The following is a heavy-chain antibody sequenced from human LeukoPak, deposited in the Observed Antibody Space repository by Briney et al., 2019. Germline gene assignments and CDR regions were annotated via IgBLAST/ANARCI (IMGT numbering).Heavy chain of an antibody. CDR1: GITLSNYG. CDR2: ISYSGGRT. J-gene: IGHJ4*02. Sequence: PGGSLRLSCAVSGITLSNYGMSWVRQAPGKGLEWVAGISYSGGRTKYADSVKGRFTISRDNSKNTLYLQMNSLRAEDTAVYLCAKRGVVIRVILGGFHKEAYYFDSWGQGALVTVSS. D-gene: IGHD3-22*01. V-gene: IGHV3-23*01. CDR3: AKRGVVIRVILGGFHKEAYYFDS.